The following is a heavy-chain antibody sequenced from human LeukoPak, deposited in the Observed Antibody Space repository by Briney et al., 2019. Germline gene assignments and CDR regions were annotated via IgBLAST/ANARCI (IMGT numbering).Heavy chain of an antibody. CDR3: ARAGVTVTTDY. J-gene: IGHJ4*02. CDR1: GFTFSSYE. V-gene: IGHV3-48*03. CDR2: ISSSGSTT. D-gene: IGHD4-17*01. Sequence: GGSLRLSCAASGFTFSSYEMNWVRQAPGKGLEWVSYISSSGSTTYYADSVKGRFTISRDNAKNSLYLQMNSLRAEDTAVYYCARAGVTVTTDYWGQGTLVTVSS.